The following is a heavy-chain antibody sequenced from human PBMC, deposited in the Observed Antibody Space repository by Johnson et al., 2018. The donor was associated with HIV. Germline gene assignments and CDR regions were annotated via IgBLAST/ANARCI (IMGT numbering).Heavy chain of an antibody. J-gene: IGHJ3*02. V-gene: IGHV3-33*06. D-gene: IGHD1-20*01. CDR1: GFTFSSYG. CDR2: IWYDGSNK. Sequence: QMQLVESGGGVVQPGRSLRLSCAASGFTFSSYGMHWVRQVPGKGLDWVAVIWYDGSNKYYADSVKGRFTISRDNSKNTLYLQMNSLRAEDTDVYYCAKDSMGYNWNQFEAFDIWGQGTMVTVSS. CDR3: AKDSMGYNWNQFEAFDI.